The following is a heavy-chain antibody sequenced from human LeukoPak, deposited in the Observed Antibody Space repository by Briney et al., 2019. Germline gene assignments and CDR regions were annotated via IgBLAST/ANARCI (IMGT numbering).Heavy chain of an antibody. Sequence: SETLSLTCTVSGGSISSDYWSWIRQPPGKGLEWIGCIYYTGGTNYNPSLRSRVTISVDTSKTHFSLKLTSVTAADTAVYYCASDLRASGTSRFDPWGQGTLVTVSS. V-gene: IGHV4-59*01. D-gene: IGHD1-26*01. CDR1: GGSISSDY. J-gene: IGHJ5*02. CDR3: ASDLRASGTSRFDP. CDR2: IYYTGGT.